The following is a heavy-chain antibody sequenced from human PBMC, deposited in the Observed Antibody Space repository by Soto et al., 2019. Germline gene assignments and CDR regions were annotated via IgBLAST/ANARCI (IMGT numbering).Heavy chain of an antibody. D-gene: IGHD2-2*03. CDR3: ARVDGAY. V-gene: IGHV1-3*05. Sequence: QVQLVQSGAEEKKPGASVKVSCTTSGYTFSSYAIHWVRQAPGQGLEWMGWINPGNANTKNSQKFQGRVTITSDTSASTAYMELSSRKTEDTAVDYCARVDGAYGGQGTLVTVSS. CDR2: INPGNANT. CDR1: GYTFSSYA. J-gene: IGHJ4*02.